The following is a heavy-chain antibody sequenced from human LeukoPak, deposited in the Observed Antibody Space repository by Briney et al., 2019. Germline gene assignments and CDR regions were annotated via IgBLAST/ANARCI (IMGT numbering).Heavy chain of an antibody. V-gene: IGHV1-69*05. CDR2: INPIFGTA. D-gene: IGHD3-22*01. Sequence: SVKVSCKASGGTFSSYAISWVRQAPGQGLEWMGRINPIFGTANYAQKFQGRVTITTDESTSTAYMELSSLRSEDTAVYYCAREFSRRTYYYDSSGYLGYWGQGTLVTVSS. CDR3: AREFSRRTYYYDSSGYLGY. CDR1: GGTFSSYA. J-gene: IGHJ4*02.